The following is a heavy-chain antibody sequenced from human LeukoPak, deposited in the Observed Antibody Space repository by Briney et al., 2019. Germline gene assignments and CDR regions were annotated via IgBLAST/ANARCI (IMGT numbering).Heavy chain of an antibody. J-gene: IGHJ4*02. CDR1: GGSISSYY. D-gene: IGHD1-20*01. CDR2: INHSGST. Sequence: SETLSLTCTVSGGSISSYYWSWIRQPPGKGLEWIGEINHSGSTNYNPSLKSRVTISVDTSKNQFSLKLSSVTAADTAVYYCARGGDNWNDSPFDYWGQGTLVTVSS. CDR3: ARGGDNWNDSPFDY. V-gene: IGHV4-34*01.